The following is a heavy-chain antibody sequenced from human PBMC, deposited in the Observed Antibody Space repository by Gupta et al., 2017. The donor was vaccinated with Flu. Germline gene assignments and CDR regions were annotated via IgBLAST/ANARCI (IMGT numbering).Heavy chain of an antibody. J-gene: IGHJ4*02. CDR2: ISGSGGST. V-gene: IGHV3-23*01. CDR3: AKDVGVPYYDILTGYQNDY. D-gene: IGHD3-9*01. Sequence: EVQLLESGGGLVQPGGSLRLYCAASRFHFSSYAKRSVRQAPGKGLEWVSAISGSGGSTYSADSVKGRFTISRDNSKNTLYLQMNSLRAEDTAVYYCAKDVGVPYYDILTGYQNDYWGQGPLVTVSS. CDR1: RFHFSSYA.